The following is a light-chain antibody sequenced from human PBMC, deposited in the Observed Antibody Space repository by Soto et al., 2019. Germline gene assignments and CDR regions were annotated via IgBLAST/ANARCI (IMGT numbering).Light chain of an antibody. J-gene: IGKJ1*01. CDR3: QQYYSYPWT. CDR2: AAS. Sequence: AIRMTQSPSSLSASTGDRVTITCRASQGISSYLAWYQQKPGKATKLLIYAASTLQSVVPSRVSGSGSGTDVTLTISCLQSEDFATYYCQQYYSYPWTFGQGTKVDIK. CDR1: QGISSY. V-gene: IGKV1-8*01.